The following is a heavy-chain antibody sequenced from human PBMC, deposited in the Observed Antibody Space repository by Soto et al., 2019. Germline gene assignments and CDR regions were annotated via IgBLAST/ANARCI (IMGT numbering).Heavy chain of an antibody. CDR1: GFTFSSYA. CDR2: ISGSGGST. CDR3: ANAFVYSYWYFDL. D-gene: IGHD2-8*01. J-gene: IGHJ2*01. V-gene: IGHV3-23*01. Sequence: EVQLLESGGGLVQPGGSLRLSCAASGFTFSSYAMSWVRQAPGKGLEWVSAISGSGGSTYYADSVKGRFTISRDNSTNTLYLQMNSLRAEDTAVYYCANAFVYSYWYFDLWGRGTLVTVSS.